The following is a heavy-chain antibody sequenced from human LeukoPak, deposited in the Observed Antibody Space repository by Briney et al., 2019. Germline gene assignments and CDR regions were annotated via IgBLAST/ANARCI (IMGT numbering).Heavy chain of an antibody. Sequence: SETLSLTCTVSGGSISSGGYYWNWIRQHPGKGLEWIGYIYYSGSTYYYPSLKSRVTISADTSKNQFSLKLSSVTAADTAVYYCARQDSGTYLNPLDIWGQGTVVTVSS. CDR2: IYYSGST. V-gene: IGHV4-31*03. CDR3: ARQDSGTYLNPLDI. J-gene: IGHJ3*02. D-gene: IGHD1-26*01. CDR1: GGSISSGGYY.